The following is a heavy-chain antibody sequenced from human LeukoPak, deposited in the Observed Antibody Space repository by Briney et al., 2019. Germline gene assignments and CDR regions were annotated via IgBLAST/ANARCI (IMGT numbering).Heavy chain of an antibody. Sequence: EASVKVSCKSSGYTFSNFGISWVRQAPGQGLEWMGWISGYNGKTNYAQNFQGRVTITTDTSTSTVYMELRSLRSDDTAMYYCARVSTAFYFYYYMDVWGRRDHGHHLL. D-gene: IGHD2-21*02. V-gene: IGHV1-18*01. CDR3: ARVSTAFYFYYYMDV. CDR2: ISGYNGKT. CDR1: GYTFSNFG. J-gene: IGHJ6*03.